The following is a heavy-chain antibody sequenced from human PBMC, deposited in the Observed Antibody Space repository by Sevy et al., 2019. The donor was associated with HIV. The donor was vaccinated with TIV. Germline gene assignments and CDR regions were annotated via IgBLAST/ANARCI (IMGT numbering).Heavy chain of an antibody. D-gene: IGHD3-22*01. CDR1: GFNLSPYW. J-gene: IGHJ4*02. V-gene: IGHV3-7*01. CDR2: IKQDGNEK. Sequence: GGSLRLSCVASGFNLSPYWMTWVRQAPGKGLEWVANIKQDGNEKYYVDSVKGRFTVSRDNAKNELYLQMYSLRVEDTAVYFCASNTYHYHSIIYYPVYWGQGTRVTVSS. CDR3: ASNTYHYHSIIYYPVY.